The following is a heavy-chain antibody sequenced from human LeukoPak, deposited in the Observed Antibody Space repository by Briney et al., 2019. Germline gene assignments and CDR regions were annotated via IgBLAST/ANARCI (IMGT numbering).Heavy chain of an antibody. D-gene: IGHD6-19*01. J-gene: IGHJ1*01. V-gene: IGHV4-59*01. Sequence: KASETLSLTCTVSGGSISSYYWNWIRQPPGKGLEWIGYIYYSGSTNYNPSLKSRVTISVDTSKNQFSLKPSSVTAADTAVYYCARGGWYPESFQHWGQGALVTVSS. CDR2: IYYSGST. CDR3: ARGGWYPESFQH. CDR1: GGSISSYY.